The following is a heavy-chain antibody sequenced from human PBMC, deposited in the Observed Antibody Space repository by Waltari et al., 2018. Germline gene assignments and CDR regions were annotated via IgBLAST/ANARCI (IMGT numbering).Heavy chain of an antibody. J-gene: IGHJ4*02. CDR1: GFTFSDYD. CDR2: IGYGTGYI. D-gene: IGHD2-8*01. V-gene: IGHV3-21*01. Sequence: EVQLVESGGGLVKPGGSLRLSCAASGFTFSDYDMNWIGQSPGRGWEWLSSIGYGTGYIFYADYVKGRFTISRDNANNLLYLHMSGLRVEDTAVYFCARDVYASGGDYFDGWGQGTLVTVSS. CDR3: ARDVYASGGDYFDG.